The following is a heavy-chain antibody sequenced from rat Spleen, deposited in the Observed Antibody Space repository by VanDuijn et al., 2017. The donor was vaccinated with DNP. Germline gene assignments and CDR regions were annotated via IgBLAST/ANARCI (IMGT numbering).Heavy chain of an antibody. Sequence: EVQLVESGGGLVQPGRSLKLSCAALGFIFDDYGMAWVRQAPTKGLEWVASISTGGGDSYYPDSVKGRFTISRDNAKNTQYLQMDSLRSEDMATYYCARHGLRVWDYWGQGVMVTVSS. V-gene: IGHV5S13*01. CDR2: ISTGGGDS. CDR3: ARHGLRVWDY. J-gene: IGHJ2*01. CDR1: GFIFDDYG. D-gene: IGHD1-7*01.